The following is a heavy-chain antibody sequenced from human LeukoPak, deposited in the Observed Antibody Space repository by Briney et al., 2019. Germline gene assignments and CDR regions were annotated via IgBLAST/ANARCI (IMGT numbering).Heavy chain of an antibody. Sequence: GGSLRLSCAASGFTFTNYFMHWVRQAPGKGLVWVSRINSDGTSTMYADSVKGRFTISRDNAKNTLYLQMNSLRAEDTAVYYCARDIIAAAGTCVYWGQGTLVTVSS. CDR3: ARDIIAAAGTCVY. CDR2: INSDGTST. D-gene: IGHD6-13*01. CDR1: GFTFTNYF. J-gene: IGHJ4*02. V-gene: IGHV3-74*03.